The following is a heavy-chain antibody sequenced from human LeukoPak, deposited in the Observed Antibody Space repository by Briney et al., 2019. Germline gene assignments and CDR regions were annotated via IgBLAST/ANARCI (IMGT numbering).Heavy chain of an antibody. J-gene: IGHJ4*02. V-gene: IGHV1-18*01. Sequence: AASVKLSCKASGYTFTSYGIIWVRQAPGQGLEWMGWISAYNGNTNYAQKLQDRVNMTTDTSTSTAYRELRSLRTDTPAVYYCARDQEAVGSRVWGSYRLSLAIDYWGQGTLVTVSS. CDR1: GYTFTSYG. CDR2: ISAYNGNT. CDR3: ARDQEAVGSRVWGSYRLSLAIDY. D-gene: IGHD3-16*02.